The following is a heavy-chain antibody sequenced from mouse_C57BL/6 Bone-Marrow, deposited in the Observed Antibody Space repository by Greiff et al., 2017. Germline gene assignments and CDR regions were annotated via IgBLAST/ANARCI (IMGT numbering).Heavy chain of an antibody. CDR3: ASWGYLDY. CDR1: GFTITSYW. Sequence: VQLQQPGAELVRPGPSVKLSCKASGFTITSYWMHLVKQRPIQGLEWIGNIDPPDGETHYNPTFKDKATLTVDTSSSTAYMQHNRLTSEDSAVYYCASWGYLDYWGQGTTLTVSS. V-gene: IGHV1-52*01. J-gene: IGHJ2*01. D-gene: IGHD4-1*01. CDR2: IDPPDGET.